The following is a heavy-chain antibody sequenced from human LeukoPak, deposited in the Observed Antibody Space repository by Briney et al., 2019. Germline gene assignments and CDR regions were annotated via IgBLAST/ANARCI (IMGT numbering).Heavy chain of an antibody. CDR1: GGSISSGSYY. V-gene: IGHV4-61*02. CDR3: AGKSTSYYDFWSGYYSNWFDP. CDR2: VYTSGST. D-gene: IGHD3-3*01. Sequence: SETLSLTCTVSGGSISSGSYYWSWIRQPAGKGLEWIGRVYTSGSTNYNPSLKSRVTISVDTSKNQFSLKLSSVTAADTAVYYCAGKSTSYYDFWSGYYSNWFDPWGQGTLVTVSS. J-gene: IGHJ5*02.